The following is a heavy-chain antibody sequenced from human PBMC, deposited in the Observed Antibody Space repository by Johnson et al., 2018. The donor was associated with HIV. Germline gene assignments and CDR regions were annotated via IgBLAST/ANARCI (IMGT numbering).Heavy chain of an antibody. D-gene: IGHD4-23*01. CDR2: IYSGGST. CDR3: AKSPGKDYGGNSGACDI. V-gene: IGHV3-66*01. J-gene: IGHJ3*02. CDR1: GFTVSSNY. Sequence: EVQLVESGGGLVQPGGSLRLSRAASGFTVSSNYMNWVRQAPGQGLEWGSIIYSGGSTYYADSVKGRFTISRDNSKNTLYLQMNSLRVEDTAVYYCAKSPGKDYGGNSGACDIWGQGTMVTVSS.